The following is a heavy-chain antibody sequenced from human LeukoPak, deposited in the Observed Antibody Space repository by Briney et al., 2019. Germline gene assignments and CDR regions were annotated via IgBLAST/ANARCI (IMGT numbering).Heavy chain of an antibody. CDR1: GYSIGSGYY. CDR3: ARGRGDLDY. Sequence: PSETLSLTCTVSGYSIGSGYYWGWIRPPPGKGLEWIGSIYHSGSTNYNSSLKSRVTISVDTSKNQFSLKLSSVTAAATAVFYCARGRGDLDYWGQGTLVTVSS. V-gene: IGHV4-38-2*02. CDR2: IYHSGST. J-gene: IGHJ4*02.